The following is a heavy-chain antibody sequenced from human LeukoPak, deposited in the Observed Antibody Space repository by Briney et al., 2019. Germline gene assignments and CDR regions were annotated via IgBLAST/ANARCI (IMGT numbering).Heavy chain of an antibody. CDR3: ARLLDNDISGDPYTFDV. D-gene: IGHD3-22*01. V-gene: IGHV4-59*11. CDR1: VGCLSSHY. Sequence: PLETLSLTCTVSVGCLSSHYWSWIRQPPGKRLEWIGYVSYTGRTKYNPSLQSRVTISIDTSKSQFSLKLTSVTSADTAVYSCARLLDNDISGDPYTFDVWGQGTTVIVSS. CDR2: VSYTGRT. J-gene: IGHJ3*01.